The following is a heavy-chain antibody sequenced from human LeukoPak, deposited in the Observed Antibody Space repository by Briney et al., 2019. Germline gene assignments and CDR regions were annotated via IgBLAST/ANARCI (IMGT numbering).Heavy chain of an antibody. V-gene: IGHV6-1*01. D-gene: IGHD7-27*01. Sequence: SRSLSLTRAISGDSVSSNSAAWGWIRQSRSRGLECLGRGGYRYGCYNDYALSVKSRITINPDSSKNQDSLQLNSVTPEDTAVYYCSGELAWGPADYWGQGTLVTVSS. CDR1: GDSVSSNSAA. CDR3: SGELAWGPADY. CDR2: GGYRYGCYN. J-gene: IGHJ4*02.